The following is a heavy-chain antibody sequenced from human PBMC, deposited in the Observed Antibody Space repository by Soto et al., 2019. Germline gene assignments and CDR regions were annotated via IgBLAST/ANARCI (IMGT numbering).Heavy chain of an antibody. D-gene: IGHD1-26*01. CDR2: IYYNGNT. Sequence: SETLSLSCSVSGDSVNSGTYYWSWIRQPPGNGLEWIGNIYYNGNTGYHPSLKSRVIISVDTSKNQCTLTLNSVTAADTAVYYCDRTNNLGQWAAWYWGQGTLVTVSS. CDR1: GDSVNSGTYY. CDR3: DRTNNLGQWAAWY. V-gene: IGHV4-61*01. J-gene: IGHJ4*02.